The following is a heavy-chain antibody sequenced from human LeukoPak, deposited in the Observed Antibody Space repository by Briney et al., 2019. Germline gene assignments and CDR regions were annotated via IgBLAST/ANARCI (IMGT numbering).Heavy chain of an antibody. CDR1: GGSISSSSYY. Sequence: SETLSLTCTVSGGSISSSSYYWGWIRQPPGKGLEWIGSIYYSGSTYYNPSLKSRVTISVDRSKNQFSLKLSSVTAADTAVYYCASAYCCGDCYRYYYYYIDVWGKETTVTVSS. CDR3: ASAYCCGDCYRYYYYYIDV. V-gene: IGHV4-39*07. CDR2: IYYSGST. D-gene: IGHD2-21*01. J-gene: IGHJ6*03.